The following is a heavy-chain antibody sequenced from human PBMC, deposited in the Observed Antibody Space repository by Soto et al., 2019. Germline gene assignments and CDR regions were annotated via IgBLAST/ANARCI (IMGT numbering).Heavy chain of an antibody. CDR3: AKDWHIVVVTAIPMDV. D-gene: IGHD2-21*02. V-gene: IGHV3-23*01. J-gene: IGHJ6*02. CDR1: GFTFSSYA. CDR2: ISGSGGST. Sequence: HPGGSLRLSCAASGFTFSSYAMSWVRQAPGKGLEWVSAISGSGGSTYYADSVKGRFTISRDNSKNTLYLQMNSLRAEDTAVYYCAKDWHIVVVTAIPMDVWGQGTTVTVSS.